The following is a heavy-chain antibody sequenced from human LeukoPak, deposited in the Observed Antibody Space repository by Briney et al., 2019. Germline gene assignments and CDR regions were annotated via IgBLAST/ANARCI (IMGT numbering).Heavy chain of an antibody. Sequence: ASVKVSCKASGYTFTSYDINWVRQATGQGLEWMGWMNPNSGNTGYAQKFQGRVTMTRNTSISTAYMELSSLRSEDTVVYYCARAPLRSRLLIGYWGQGTLVTVSS. CDR3: ARAPLRSRLLIGY. V-gene: IGHV1-8*01. CDR2: MNPNSGNT. CDR1: GYTFTSYD. J-gene: IGHJ4*02. D-gene: IGHD2-15*01.